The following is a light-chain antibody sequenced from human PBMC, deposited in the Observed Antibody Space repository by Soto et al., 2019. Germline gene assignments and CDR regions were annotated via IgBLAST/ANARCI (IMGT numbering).Light chain of an antibody. J-gene: IGLJ3*02. V-gene: IGLV2-14*01. CDR3: SSYTTSSPPWV. Sequence: QSALTQPASVSGSPGQSITISCTGTSSDVGGYNYVSWYQQHPGKAPKLMIYDVTNRPSGVSNRFSGSKSGNTASLTISGLQAEDEADYYCSSYTTSSPPWVSAGGTKDTVL. CDR2: DVT. CDR1: SSDVGGYNY.